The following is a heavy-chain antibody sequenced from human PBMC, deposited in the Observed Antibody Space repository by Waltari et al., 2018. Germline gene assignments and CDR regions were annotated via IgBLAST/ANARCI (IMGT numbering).Heavy chain of an antibody. D-gene: IGHD2-2*01. CDR2: MKPNSGNT. Sequence: QMQLVQSEAEVKKPGASVKVSCKASGYTFKNYDLNWVRQAAGQGLEWMGGMKPNSGNTGYAQQFQGRVTMTRNTSITTAYMELTSLRSEDTAVYYCARGTRSFDPWGQGTLVTVSS. CDR1: GYTFKNYD. J-gene: IGHJ5*02. V-gene: IGHV1-8*01. CDR3: ARGTRSFDP.